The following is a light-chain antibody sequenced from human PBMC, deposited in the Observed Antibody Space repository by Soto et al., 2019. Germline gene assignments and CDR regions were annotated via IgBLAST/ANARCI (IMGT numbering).Light chain of an antibody. J-gene: IGKJ1*01. CDR1: QSVRSSY. CDR3: QHLNSYPWT. V-gene: IGKV3-20*01. Sequence: EILFPRSPGGLSLSAGERATLSCRASQSVRSSYLAWYQQKPGQAPRLLIHGASSRATGIPDRVSGSGSGTEFTVSISSLQPEDFATYHCQHLNSYPWTIGQGTQVDI. CDR2: GAS.